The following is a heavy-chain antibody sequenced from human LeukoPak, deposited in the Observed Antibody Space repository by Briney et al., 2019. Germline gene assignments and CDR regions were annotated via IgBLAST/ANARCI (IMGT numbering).Heavy chain of an antibody. CDR2: INPNSGGT. Sequence: GASVKVSCKASGYTFTSYGISWVRQAPGQGLEWMGWINPNSGGTNYAQKFQGRVTMTRDTSISTAYMELSRLRSDDTAVYYCASNYYGSGIHLWYFDLWGRGTLVTVSS. CDR3: ASNYYGSGIHLWYFDL. D-gene: IGHD3-10*01. J-gene: IGHJ2*01. V-gene: IGHV1-2*02. CDR1: GYTFTSYG.